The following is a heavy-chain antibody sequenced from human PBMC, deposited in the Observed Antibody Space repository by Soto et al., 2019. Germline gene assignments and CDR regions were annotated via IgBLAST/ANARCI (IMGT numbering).Heavy chain of an antibody. V-gene: IGHV3-48*01. Sequence: EVQLVESGGGLVQPGGSLRLSCAASGFTFGSYSMNWVRQAPGKGLEWVSFILSSSGVIYYADSGKGRFTISRDNAKNPLYLQRNSLRAEDTPVYYCPRDFRAPLVETAMPYYMDDWGKWTTVTVSS. CDR3: PRDFRAPLVETAMPYYMDD. D-gene: IGHD2-21*02. J-gene: IGHJ6*03. CDR1: GFTFGSYS. CDR2: ILSSSGVI.